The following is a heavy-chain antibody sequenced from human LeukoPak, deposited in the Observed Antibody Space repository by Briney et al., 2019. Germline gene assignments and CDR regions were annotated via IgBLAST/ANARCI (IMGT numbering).Heavy chain of an antibody. CDR3: ARSSGWYWQGPVRLDFDY. Sequence: SSETLSLTCTVSGGSISSYYWSWIRQPPGKGLEWIGYIYYSGSTNYNPSLKSRVTISVDTSKNQFSLKLSSVTAADTAVYYCARSSGWYWQGPVRLDFDYWGREPWSPSPQ. CDR1: GGSISSYY. V-gene: IGHV4-59*12. D-gene: IGHD6-19*01. J-gene: IGHJ4*02. CDR2: IYYSGST.